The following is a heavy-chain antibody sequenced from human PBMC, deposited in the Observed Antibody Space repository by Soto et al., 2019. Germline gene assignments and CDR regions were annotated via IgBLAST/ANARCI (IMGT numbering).Heavy chain of an antibody. V-gene: IGHV3-30*18. CDR1: GFSFSSYG. CDR2: ISYDGSNK. CDR3: AKALPHYYDSSGYYFDY. D-gene: IGHD3-22*01. J-gene: IGHJ4*02. Sequence: PGGSLRLSCAASGFSFSSYGMHWVRQAPGKGLEWVAVISYDGSNKYYADSVKGRFTISRDNSKNTLYLQMNSLRAEDTAVYYCAKALPHYYDSSGYYFDYWGRGTLVTVSS.